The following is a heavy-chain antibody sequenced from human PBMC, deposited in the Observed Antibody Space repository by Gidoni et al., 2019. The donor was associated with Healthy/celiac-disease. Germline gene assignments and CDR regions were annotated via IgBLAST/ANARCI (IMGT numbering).Heavy chain of an antibody. CDR2: IYYSGST. Sequence: QVQLQESGPGLVKPSETLSLTCTVAGGSLSSYYWSWIRQPPGKGLEWIGYIYYSGSTNYNPSLKSRVTISVDTSKNQFSLKLSSVTAADTAVYYCARHGSGKVAANRPNDAFDIWGQGTMVTVSS. D-gene: IGHD2-15*01. J-gene: IGHJ3*02. V-gene: IGHV4-59*08. CDR3: ARHGSGKVAANRPNDAFDI. CDR1: GGSLSSYY.